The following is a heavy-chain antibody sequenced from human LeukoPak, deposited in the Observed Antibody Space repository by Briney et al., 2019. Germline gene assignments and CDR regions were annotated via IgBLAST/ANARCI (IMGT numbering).Heavy chain of an antibody. CDR2: IRSKTGGGKI. CDR3: KRDIVVVPTAITDYYQYYGMDV. Sequence: GSLRLSCAASGFTFSNAWMSWVRQAPGKGLEWVGRIRSKTGGGKIDYAAPVKGRFTISRDDSESTLYLQMNNLKTEDTAVYYCKRDIVVVPTAITDYYQYYGMDVWGQGTTVAVSS. J-gene: IGHJ6*02. D-gene: IGHD2-2*01. V-gene: IGHV3-15*05. CDR1: GFTFSNAW.